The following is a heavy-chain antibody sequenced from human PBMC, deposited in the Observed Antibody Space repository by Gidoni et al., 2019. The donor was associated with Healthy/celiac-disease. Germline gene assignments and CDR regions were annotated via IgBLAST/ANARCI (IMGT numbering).Heavy chain of an antibody. D-gene: IGHD1-26*01. CDR3: ARALSGSYLLPWFDP. CDR2: INPNSGGT. V-gene: IGHV1-2*02. Sequence: QSGAEVKKPGASVKVSCKASGYTFTGYYMHWVRQAPGQGLEWMGWINPNSGGTNYAQKFQGRVTMTRDTSISTAYMELSRLRSDDTAVYYCARALSGSYLLPWFDPWGQGTLVTVSS. J-gene: IGHJ5*02. CDR1: GYTFTGYY.